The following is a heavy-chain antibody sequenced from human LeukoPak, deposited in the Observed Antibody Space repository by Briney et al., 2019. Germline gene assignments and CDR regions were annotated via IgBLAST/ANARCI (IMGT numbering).Heavy chain of an antibody. CDR1: GYSISSGYY. Sequence: PSETLSLTCTVSGYSISSGYYWGWIRQPPGKGLEWIGYIYYSGSTNYNPSLKSRVTISVDASKKQLSLRLRSVTAADTAVYYCARVTGYMIEDYFDYWGQGTLVTVSS. V-gene: IGHV4-61*01. D-gene: IGHD3-22*01. J-gene: IGHJ4*02. CDR3: ARVTGYMIEDYFDY. CDR2: IYYSGST.